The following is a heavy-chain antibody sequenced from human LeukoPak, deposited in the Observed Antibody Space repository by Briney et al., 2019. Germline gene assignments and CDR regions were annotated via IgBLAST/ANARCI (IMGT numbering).Heavy chain of an antibody. Sequence: SETLSLTCTVSGGSISNYYWSWIRQPPGKGLEWIGYIDYSGSTNYSPSLKSRVTISVDTSKNQFSLKLSSVTAADTAVYYCARQGSGRSSDYWGQGTLVTVSS. CDR3: ARQGSGRSSDY. D-gene: IGHD1-26*01. CDR1: GGSISNYY. V-gene: IGHV4-59*08. J-gene: IGHJ4*02. CDR2: IDYSGST.